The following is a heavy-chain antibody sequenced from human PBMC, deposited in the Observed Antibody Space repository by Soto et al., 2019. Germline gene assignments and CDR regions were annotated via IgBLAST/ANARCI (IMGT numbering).Heavy chain of an antibody. Sequence: PGWSLRLSCAASGFTFSSYSMNLVRQAPGKGLKWVSSISSSSSYIYYADSVKGRFTISRDNAKNSLYLQMNSLRAEDTAVYYCAREGQMTTVTRDPFDIWGQGTMVTVSS. CDR3: AREGQMTTVTRDPFDI. V-gene: IGHV3-21*01. J-gene: IGHJ3*02. CDR1: GFTFSSYS. CDR2: ISSSSSYI. D-gene: IGHD4-17*01.